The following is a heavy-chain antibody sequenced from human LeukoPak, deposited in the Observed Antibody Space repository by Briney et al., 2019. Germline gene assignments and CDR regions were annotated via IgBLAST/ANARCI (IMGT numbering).Heavy chain of an antibody. CDR3: ARVDYGDY. CDR2: ISSTTTTI. V-gene: IGHV3-48*02. CDR1: GFTFGSYS. D-gene: IGHD4-17*01. J-gene: IGHJ4*02. Sequence: GGSLRLSCAASGFTFGSYSMNWVRQAPGKGLEWLSYISSTTTTIYYADSVKGRFTISRDNAKNSLYLQMNSLRDEDTAVYYCARVDYGDYWGQGTLVTVSS.